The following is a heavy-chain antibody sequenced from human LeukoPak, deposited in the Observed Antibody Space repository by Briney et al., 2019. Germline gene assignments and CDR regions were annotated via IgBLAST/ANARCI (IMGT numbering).Heavy chain of an antibody. CDR3: ANDCSGGSCYDNDAFDI. CDR2: ISGSGGST. J-gene: IGHJ3*02. Sequence: GGSLRLSCAASGFTFSSYAMSWVRQAPGKGLDWVSAISGSGGSTYYADSVKGRFTISRDNSKNTLYLQMNSLRAEDTAVYYCANDCSGGSCYDNDAFDIWGQGTTVTVSS. V-gene: IGHV3-23*01. CDR1: GFTFSSYA. D-gene: IGHD2-15*01.